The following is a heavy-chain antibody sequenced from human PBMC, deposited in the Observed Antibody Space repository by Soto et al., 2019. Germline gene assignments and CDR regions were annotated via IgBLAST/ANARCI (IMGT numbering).Heavy chain of an antibody. CDR1: GYTFTGYY. Sequence: ASVKVSCKASGYTFTGYYMHWVRHAPGQGLEWMGWINPNSGGTNYAQKFQGRVTMTRDTSISTAYMELSRLRSDDTAVYYCARALAGTTMFRDYFDYWGQGTLVTVSS. CDR2: INPNSGGT. J-gene: IGHJ4*02. D-gene: IGHD1-7*01. V-gene: IGHV1-2*02. CDR3: ARALAGTTMFRDYFDY.